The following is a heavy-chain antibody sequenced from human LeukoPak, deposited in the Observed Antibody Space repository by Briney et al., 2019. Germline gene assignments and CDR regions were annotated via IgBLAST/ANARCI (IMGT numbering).Heavy chain of an antibody. CDR1: GFTFSSYS. J-gene: IGHJ5*02. CDR3: ARDPSSYVHSSSP. Sequence: GGSLRLSCAASGFTFSSYSMNWVRQAPGKGLEWVSSISSSSSYIYYADSVKGRFTISRDNAKNSLYLQMNSLRAEDTAVYYCARDPSSYVHSSSPWGQGTLVTVSS. V-gene: IGHV3-21*01. CDR2: ISSSSSYI. D-gene: IGHD6-13*01.